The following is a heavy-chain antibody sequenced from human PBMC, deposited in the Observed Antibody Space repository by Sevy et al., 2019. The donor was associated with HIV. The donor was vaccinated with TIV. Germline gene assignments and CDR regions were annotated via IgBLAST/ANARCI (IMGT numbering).Heavy chain of an antibody. V-gene: IGHV3-7*01. CDR3: ARVSSIYYDRGYFYAMDV. J-gene: IGHJ6*02. CDR2: INQDGGGN. Sequence: GGSLRLSCAASRFTFSSYWMSWVGKAPGKGLKGGANINQDGGGNYHLDSVKGGFTISRDKAKNSLYLQMNSLRAEDSSVYFCARVSSIYYDRGYFYAMDVWGQGTTVTVSS. D-gene: IGHD3-22*01. CDR1: RFTFSSYW.